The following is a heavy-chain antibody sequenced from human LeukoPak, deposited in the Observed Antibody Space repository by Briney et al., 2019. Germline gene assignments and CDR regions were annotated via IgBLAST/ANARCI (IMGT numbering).Heavy chain of an antibody. CDR3: ARQSYDILTGYPIPYYFDY. CDR2: IYYSGST. Sequence: KPSETLSLTCTVSGGSISSYYWSWIRQPPGKGLEWIGYIYYSGSTNYNPSLKSRVTISVDTSKNQFSLKLSSVTAADTAVYYCARQSYDILTGYPIPYYFDYWGQGTLVTVSS. CDR1: GGSISSYY. J-gene: IGHJ4*02. D-gene: IGHD3-9*01. V-gene: IGHV4-59*08.